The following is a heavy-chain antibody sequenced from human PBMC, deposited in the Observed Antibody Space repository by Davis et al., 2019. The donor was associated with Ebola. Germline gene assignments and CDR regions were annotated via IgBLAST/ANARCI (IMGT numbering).Heavy chain of an antibody. V-gene: IGHV1-8*03. CDR3: AIEKH. CDR1: GYTFSDYY. CDR2: MNPNSGNT. Sequence: ASVTVSCKASGYTFSDYYIHWVRQAPGQGLEWMGWMNPNSGNTGYAQKFQGRVTITRNTSISTAYMELSSLRSEDTAVYYCAIEKHWGQGTLVTVSS. J-gene: IGHJ1*01.